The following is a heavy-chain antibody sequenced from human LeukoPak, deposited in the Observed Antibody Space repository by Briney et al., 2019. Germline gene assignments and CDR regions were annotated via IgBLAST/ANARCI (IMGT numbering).Heavy chain of an antibody. CDR3: ARTITDYYDSSGYYVDP. CDR2: SSGST. J-gene: IGHJ5*02. Sequence: SSGSTYYNPSLKSRVTISVDTSKNQFSLKLSSVTAADTAVYYCARTITDYYDSSGYYVDPWGQGTLVTVSS. V-gene: IGHV4-30-4*01. D-gene: IGHD3-22*01.